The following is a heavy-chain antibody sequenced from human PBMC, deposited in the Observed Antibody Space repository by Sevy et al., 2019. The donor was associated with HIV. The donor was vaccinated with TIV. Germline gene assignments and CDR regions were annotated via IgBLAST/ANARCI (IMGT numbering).Heavy chain of an antibody. CDR1: GFTFSSYA. CDR2: ISYDGSNN. J-gene: IGHJ4*02. V-gene: IGHV3-30-3*01. Sequence: GGSLRLSCAASGFTFSSYAMHWVRQAPGKGLEWVAVISYDGSNNYSADSVKGRFTISRDNSENMLYLQMNSLRAEDTAVYYCARDGIRFLEWLDFDYWGQGTLVTVSS. CDR3: ARDGIRFLEWLDFDY. D-gene: IGHD3-3*01.